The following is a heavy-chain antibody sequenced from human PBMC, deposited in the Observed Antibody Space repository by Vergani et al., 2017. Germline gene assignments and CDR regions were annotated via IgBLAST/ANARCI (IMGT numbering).Heavy chain of an antibody. D-gene: IGHD2-2*02. Sequence: QVQLVESGGGVVQPGTSLRLSCVVSGFALNRHAMYWVRQAPGKELELVVGISFDGTNEYYPDLVKGRFTISRDIAKNTLYLQVRSLRLEDTGVYHCVRDRGLCAGGRCYTEAWDYWGQGTPVTVSS. CDR3: VRDRGLCAGGRCYTEAWDY. CDR2: ISFDGTNE. V-gene: IGHV3-30-3*01. J-gene: IGHJ4*02. CDR1: GFALNRHA.